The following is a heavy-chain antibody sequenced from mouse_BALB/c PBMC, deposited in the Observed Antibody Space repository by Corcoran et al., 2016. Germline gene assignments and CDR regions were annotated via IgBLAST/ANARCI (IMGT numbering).Heavy chain of an antibody. V-gene: IGHV9-3-1*01. CDR1: GFTFTNYG. Sequence: QIQLVRSGPELKKPGETVKISCKASGFTFTNYGMNWVKQAPGKGLKWMGWINTYTGEQTYAADFKGRFAFSLETSASTAYLQINNLKNEDTATYFCAREPYAMDYWGQGTSVTVSS. J-gene: IGHJ4*01. CDR3: AREPYAMDY. CDR2: INTYTGEQ.